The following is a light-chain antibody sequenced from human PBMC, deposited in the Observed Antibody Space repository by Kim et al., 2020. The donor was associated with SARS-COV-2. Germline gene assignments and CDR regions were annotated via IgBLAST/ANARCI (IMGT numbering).Light chain of an antibody. CDR1: SGSIASNY. V-gene: IGLV6-57*04. J-gene: IGLJ3*02. CDR3: QSYDSSTWV. Sequence: NFMXTXPHSVSESPGKTVTISCTRSSGSIASNYVQWYQQRPGSAPTTVIYEDNQRPSGVPDRFSGSIDSSSNSVSLTISGLKTEDEADYYCQSYDSSTWVFGGGTQLTVL. CDR2: EDN.